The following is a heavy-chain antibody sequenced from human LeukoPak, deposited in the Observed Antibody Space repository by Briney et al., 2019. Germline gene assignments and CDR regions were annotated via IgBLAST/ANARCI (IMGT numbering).Heavy chain of an antibody. J-gene: IGHJ5*01. CDR1: GGSISSSSYY. CDR2: IYYSGSP. Sequence: SETLSLTCTVSGGSISSSSYYWGWIRQPPGEGLEWIGSIYYSGSPYYNPSLKSRVTMSADTSNNQFSLNLSSVTAADTAMYYCARAVLATKSEHWFDSWGQGTLVTVSS. D-gene: IGHD2-8*01. V-gene: IGHV4-39*07. CDR3: ARAVLATKSEHWFDS.